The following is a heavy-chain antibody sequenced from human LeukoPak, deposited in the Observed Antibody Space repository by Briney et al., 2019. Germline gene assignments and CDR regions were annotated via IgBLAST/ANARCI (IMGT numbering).Heavy chain of an antibody. J-gene: IGHJ3*02. CDR3: ARDLAWDAFDI. V-gene: IGHV3-21*01. CDR2: IHSSSGSI. Sequence: PGGSLRLSCAASGFTFSSYTMNWVRQAPGKGLEWVSSIHSSSGSIYYADSLKGRFTISRDNAKNPLYLQMNSLRAEDTAVYYCARDLAWDAFDIWGQGTMVTVSS. CDR1: GFTFSSYT.